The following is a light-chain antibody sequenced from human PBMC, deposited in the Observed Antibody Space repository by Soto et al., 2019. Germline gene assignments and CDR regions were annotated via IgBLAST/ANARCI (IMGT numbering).Light chain of an antibody. V-gene: IGKV1-5*03. CDR2: RTS. J-gene: IGKJ2*01. CDR1: QSFSTW. CDR3: QEYSRYPYT. Sequence: GDRVTITCRASQSFSTWLAWYQQKPGKAPKLLIYRTSTLKNGVPSRFSGSGSGTEFTLTITSLQPDDLATYFCQEYSRYPYTFGQGTKLEIK.